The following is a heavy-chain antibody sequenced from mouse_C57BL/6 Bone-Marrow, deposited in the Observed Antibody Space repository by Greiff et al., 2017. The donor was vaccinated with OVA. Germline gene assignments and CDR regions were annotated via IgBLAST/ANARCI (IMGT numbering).Heavy chain of an antibody. CDR3: ASHDPYYFDY. CDR2: INPNNGGT. J-gene: IGHJ2*01. V-gene: IGHV1-26*01. CDR1: GYTFTDYY. Sequence: EVQLQQSGPELVKPGASVKISCKASGYTFTDYYMNWVKQSHGKSLEWIGDINPNNGGTSYNQKFKGKATLTVDKSSSTAYMELRSLKSEDSAVYYCASHDPYYFDYWGQGTTLTVSS.